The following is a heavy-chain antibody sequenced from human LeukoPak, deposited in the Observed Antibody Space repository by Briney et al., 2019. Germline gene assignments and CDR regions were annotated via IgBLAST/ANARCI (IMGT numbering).Heavy chain of an antibody. J-gene: IGHJ4*02. CDR3: AGTDYDILTGYGIDY. CDR1: GFIFSSFE. V-gene: IGHV3-48*03. Sequence: PGGSLRLSCVVFGFIFSSFEMNWVRQAPGKGLEWVSYISTRGGTIHYADSVKGRFTISRDNAKNSLYLQMNSLRAEDTAVYYCAGTDYDILTGYGIDYWGQGTLVTVSS. D-gene: IGHD3-9*01. CDR2: ISTRGGTI.